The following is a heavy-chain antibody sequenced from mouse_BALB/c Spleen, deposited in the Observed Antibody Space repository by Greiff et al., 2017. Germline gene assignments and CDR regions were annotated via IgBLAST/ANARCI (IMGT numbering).Heavy chain of an antibody. CDR2: ISSGSSTI. J-gene: IGHJ2*01. D-gene: IGHD1-1*01. Sequence: EVQLVESGGGLVQPGGSRKLSCAASGFTFSSFGMHWVRQAPEKGLEWVAYISSGSSTIYYADTVKGRFTISRDNPKNTLFLQMTSLRSEDTAMYYCARSPRYFDSSSFDYWGQGTTLTVSS. CDR1: GFTFSSFG. CDR3: ARSPRYFDSSSFDY. V-gene: IGHV5-17*02.